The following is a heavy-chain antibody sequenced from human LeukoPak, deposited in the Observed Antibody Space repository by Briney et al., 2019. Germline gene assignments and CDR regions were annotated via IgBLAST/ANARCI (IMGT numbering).Heavy chain of an antibody. CDR2: IRSKAYGGTT. D-gene: IGHD3-10*01. Sequence: GGSLRLSCAASGFAFSTYAIHWVRQAPGKGLEWAGFIRSKAYGGTTEYAASVKGRFTISRDDSKSIAYLQMNSLKTEDTAVYYCTRVQIMVRGVIRRGYYYMDVWGKGTTVTISS. J-gene: IGHJ6*03. CDR3: TRVQIMVRGVIRRGYYYMDV. CDR1: GFAFSTYA. V-gene: IGHV3-49*04.